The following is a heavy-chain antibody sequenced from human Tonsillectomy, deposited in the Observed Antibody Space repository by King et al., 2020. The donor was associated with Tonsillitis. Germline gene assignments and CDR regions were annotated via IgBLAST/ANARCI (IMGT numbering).Heavy chain of an antibody. CDR2: ISTTSSYT. CDR3: ARGVGWPVKEYMDV. D-gene: IGHD6-19*01. CDR1: GFIFSSYS. Sequence: VQLVESGGGLVKPGGSLRLSCAASGFIFSSYSMNWVRQAPGKGLEWVSSISTTSSYTYFADSVKGRFTISRDTAKNSLHLQMSSLRAEDTAVYYCARGVGWPVKEYMDVWGKGTTVTVSS. V-gene: IGHV3-21*01. J-gene: IGHJ6*03.